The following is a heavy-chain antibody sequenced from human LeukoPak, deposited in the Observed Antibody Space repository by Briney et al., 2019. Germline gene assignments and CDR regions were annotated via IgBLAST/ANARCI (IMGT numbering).Heavy chain of an antibody. J-gene: IGHJ4*02. CDR1: GFTFSSYS. CDR3: ARGWDNNDSSGYSA. D-gene: IGHD3-22*01. CDR2: ISSSSSYI. V-gene: IGHV3-21*01. Sequence: GGSLRLSCAVSGFTFSSYSMNWVRQAPGKGLEWVSSISSSSSYIFYADSLKGRFTISRDNAKNSLYLQMNSLRVEDTALYYCARGWDNNDSSGYSAWGQGTLVTVSS.